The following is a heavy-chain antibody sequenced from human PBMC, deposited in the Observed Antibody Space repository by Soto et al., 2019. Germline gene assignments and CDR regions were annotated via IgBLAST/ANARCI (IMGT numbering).Heavy chain of an antibody. CDR1: GFTFSSYG. CDR2: ISYDGSNK. Sequence: GGSLRLSCAASGFTFSSYGMHWVRQAPGKGLEWVAVISYDGSNKYYADSVKGRFTISRDNSKNTLYLQMNSLRAEDTAVYYCAKDGAYYDFRSGHTTHRNYYFDYWGQGALVIVSS. V-gene: IGHV3-30*18. J-gene: IGHJ4*02. D-gene: IGHD3-3*01. CDR3: AKDGAYYDFRSGHTTHRNYYFDY.